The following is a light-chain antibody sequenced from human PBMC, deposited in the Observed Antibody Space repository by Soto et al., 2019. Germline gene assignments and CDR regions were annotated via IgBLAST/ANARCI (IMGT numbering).Light chain of an antibody. CDR2: AAS. Sequence: DIQMTQSPSSLSASVGDRVTITCRASQSITSYLNWYQQKPGKAPKLLIYAASRSQSGVPSRFSGSGSGTDFTLTISSLRPEDFATYYCQRSYNTPYTFGQGTKLEIK. J-gene: IGKJ2*01. CDR1: QSITSY. V-gene: IGKV1-39*01. CDR3: QRSYNTPYT.